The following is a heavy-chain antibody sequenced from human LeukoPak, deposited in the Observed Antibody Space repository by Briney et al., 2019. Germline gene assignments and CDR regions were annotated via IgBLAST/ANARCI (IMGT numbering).Heavy chain of an antibody. CDR3: AKEFIWFGDFFIGMDV. Sequence: PGGSLRLSCAATGLTFRNFGMHWVRQTPGKGLEWVAAISYHGGNEHYADSVKGRFTISRDNSKNTLYLQMNSLKAEDTAVYSCAKEFIWFGDFFIGMDVWGQGTTVTVSS. CDR1: GLTFRNFG. D-gene: IGHD3-10*01. J-gene: IGHJ6*02. CDR2: ISYHGGNE. V-gene: IGHV3-30*18.